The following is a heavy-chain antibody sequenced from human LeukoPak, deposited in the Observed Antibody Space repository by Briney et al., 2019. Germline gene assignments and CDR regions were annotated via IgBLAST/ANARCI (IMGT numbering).Heavy chain of an antibody. J-gene: IGHJ4*02. CDR3: AREWGYGDPFGFFDY. CDR1: GFTFSSYS. CDR2: ISRTSHTI. Sequence: GGSLRLSCAASGFTFSSYSMNWVRQAPGKGLEWVSYISRTSHTIYYADSVKGRFTISRDNAKNSLYLQMNSLRAEDTAVYYCAREWGYGDPFGFFDYWGQGTLVTVSS. D-gene: IGHD4-17*01. V-gene: IGHV3-48*01.